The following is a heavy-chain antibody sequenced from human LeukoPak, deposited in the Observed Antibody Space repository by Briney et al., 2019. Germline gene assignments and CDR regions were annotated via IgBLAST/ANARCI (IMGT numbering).Heavy chain of an antibody. D-gene: IGHD4-23*01. CDR1: GGSISSSSYY. V-gene: IGHV4-39*07. Sequence: SETLSLTCTVSGGSISSSSYYWGWIRQPPGKGLEWIGSIYYSGSTYYNPSLKSRVTISVDTSKNQFSLKLSSVTAADTAVYYCARDPTVVTQEPFDYWGQGTLVTVSS. CDR3: ARDPTVVTQEPFDY. CDR2: IYYSGST. J-gene: IGHJ4*02.